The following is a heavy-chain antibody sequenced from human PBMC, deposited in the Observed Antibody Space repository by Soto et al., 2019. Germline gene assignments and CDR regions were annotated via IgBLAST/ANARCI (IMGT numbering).Heavy chain of an antibody. CDR1: GFTFSSND. Sequence: EVQLVESGGGVIQPGWSLRLSCAASGFTFSSNDRNWVRQAPGKGLEWVSLIYSGGSTYYADSVKGRFTISIDNSKYTLSLPMSSLRAQDTAVYYCATRPLLPGAPWGQGTMVTVSS. D-gene: IGHD3-22*01. CDR2: IYSGGST. J-gene: IGHJ3*01. V-gene: IGHV3-53*01. CDR3: ATRPLLPGAP.